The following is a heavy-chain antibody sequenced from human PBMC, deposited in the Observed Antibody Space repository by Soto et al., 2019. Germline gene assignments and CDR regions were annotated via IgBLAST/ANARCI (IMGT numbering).Heavy chain of an antibody. CDR1: GGSFSGYY. D-gene: IGHD3-10*01. J-gene: IGHJ3*02. CDR3: ARVSRPYYYGSGSYYPVNAFDI. Sequence: PSETLSLTCAVYGGSFSGYYWSWIRQPPGKGLEWIGEINHSGSTNYNPSLKSRVTISVDTSKNQFSLKLSSVTAADTAVYYCARVSRPYYYGSGSYYPVNAFDIWGQGTMVTVSS. CDR2: INHSGST. V-gene: IGHV4-34*01.